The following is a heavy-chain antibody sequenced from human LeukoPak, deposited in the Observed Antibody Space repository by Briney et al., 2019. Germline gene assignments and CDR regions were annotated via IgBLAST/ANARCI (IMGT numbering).Heavy chain of an antibody. CDR3: AREPRPVGATSFGYYFDY. V-gene: IGHV1-18*01. CDR2: ISAYNGNT. J-gene: IGHJ4*02. Sequence: ASVKVSCKASGYTFSTYGFSWVRQAPGQGLEWMGWISAYNGNTDYAQKLQGRVTMTTDTSTSTVHMDLSSLRSEDAAVYYCAREPRPVGATSFGYYFDYWGQGTLVTVSS. D-gene: IGHD1-26*01. CDR1: GYTFSTYG.